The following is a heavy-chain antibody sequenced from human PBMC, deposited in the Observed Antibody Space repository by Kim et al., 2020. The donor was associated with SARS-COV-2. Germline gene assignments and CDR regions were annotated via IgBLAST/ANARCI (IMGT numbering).Heavy chain of an antibody. D-gene: IGHD4-4*01. CDR3: AIYSNYEVCVFDY. CDR2: IYYSGST. J-gene: IGHJ4*02. CDR1: GGSFSGYY. Sequence: SETLSLTCAVYGGSFSGYYWSWIRQPPGKGLEWIGEIYYSGSTNYNPSLKSRVTISVDTSKNQFSLKLSSVTAADTAVYYCAIYSNYEVCVFDYWGQGTLVTVSS. V-gene: IGHV4-34*01.